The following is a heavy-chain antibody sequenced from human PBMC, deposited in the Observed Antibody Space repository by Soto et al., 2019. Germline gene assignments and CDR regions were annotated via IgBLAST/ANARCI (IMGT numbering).Heavy chain of an antibody. Sequence: QVQLVQSGAEVKKPGTSVKVSCKASGYIFSNYYMHWVRQAPGQGLEWMGVFNPSGDATHYAQSFQGRVSVTRDTSTSTVYMDLSTLTSEDTAVYYCARRGMSKIGFDTWGQGTMVTVSS. V-gene: IGHV1-46*01. J-gene: IGHJ3*02. CDR2: FNPSGDAT. D-gene: IGHD3-10*01. CDR1: GYIFSNYY. CDR3: ARRGMSKIGFDT.